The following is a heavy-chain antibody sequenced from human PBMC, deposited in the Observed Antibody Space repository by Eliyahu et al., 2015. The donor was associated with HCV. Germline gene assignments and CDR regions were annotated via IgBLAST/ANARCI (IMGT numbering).Heavy chain of an antibody. Sequence: EVQLVESGGGLVQPGGSLRLSCAXSGFTFSSHTXNWVRQAPGKGLEWISIIRSSDRTIYYADSVKGRFTISRDNAKNSLSLQMNRLRAEDTAVYYCARDLVETTLGYFDLWGRGTLVTVSS. D-gene: IGHD2/OR15-2a*01. CDR2: IRSSDRTI. J-gene: IGHJ2*01. V-gene: IGHV3-48*01. CDR3: ARDLVETTLGYFDL. CDR1: GFTFSSHT.